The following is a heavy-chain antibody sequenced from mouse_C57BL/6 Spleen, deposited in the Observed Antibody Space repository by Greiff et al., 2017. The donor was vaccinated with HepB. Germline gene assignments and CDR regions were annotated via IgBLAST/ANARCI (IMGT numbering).Heavy chain of an antibody. V-gene: IGHV5-9-1*02. CDR1: GFTFSSYA. CDR3: TRERKRYFDV. CDR2: ISSGGDYI. J-gene: IGHJ1*03. Sequence: EVHLVESGEGLVKPGGSLKLSCAASGFTFSSYAMSWVRQTPEKRLEWVAYISSGGDYIYYADTVKGRFTISRDNASNTLYLQMGILKSEDTAMYYCTRERKRYFDVWGTGTTVTVSS.